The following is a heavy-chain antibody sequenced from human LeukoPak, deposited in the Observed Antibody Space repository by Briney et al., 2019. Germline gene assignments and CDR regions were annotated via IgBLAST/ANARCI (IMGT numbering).Heavy chain of an antibody. J-gene: IGHJ4*02. Sequence: ASVKVSCKASGYTFTSYGISWVRQAPGQGLEWMGWISAYNGNTNYAQKLQGRVTMTTDTSTSTAHMELRSLRSDDTAVYYCARDKFGIAVAGTSGIDYWGQGTLVTVSS. V-gene: IGHV1-18*01. CDR2: ISAYNGNT. D-gene: IGHD6-19*01. CDR3: ARDKFGIAVAGTSGIDY. CDR1: GYTFTSYG.